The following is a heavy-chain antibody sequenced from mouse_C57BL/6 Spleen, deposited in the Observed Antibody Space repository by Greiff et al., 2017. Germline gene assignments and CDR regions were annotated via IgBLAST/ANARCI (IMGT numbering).Heavy chain of an antibody. V-gene: IGHV1-62-2*01. CDR1: GYTFTEST. Sequence: QVQLQQSGAELVKPGASVKLSCKASGYTFTESTIHWVKQRSGKGLAWIGWFYPGSGSIKSNEKFKDKATLTAEKSSSTVYMELSRLTSGDSAVYFCVRHERTRVVEGPAGLAYWGQGTLVTVSA. D-gene: IGHD1-1*01. J-gene: IGHJ3*01. CDR3: VRHERTRVVEGPAGLAY. CDR2: FYPGSGSI.